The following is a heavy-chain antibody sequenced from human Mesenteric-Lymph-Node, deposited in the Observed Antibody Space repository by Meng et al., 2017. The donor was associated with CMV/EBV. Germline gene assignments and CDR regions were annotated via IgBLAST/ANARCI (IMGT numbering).Heavy chain of an antibody. Sequence: GESLKISCAASGFTFSGYAMSWVRQAPGKGLEWVSLIYSGGSTTYYADSVKGRFTISRDNSRNTLYLQMNSLRAEDTAVYYCAKLGDFWSGYYPYFDWWGQGTLVTVSS. CDR3: AKLGDFWSGYYPYFDW. CDR1: GFTFSGYA. V-gene: IGHV3-23*03. CDR2: IYSGGSTT. J-gene: IGHJ4*02. D-gene: IGHD3-3*01.